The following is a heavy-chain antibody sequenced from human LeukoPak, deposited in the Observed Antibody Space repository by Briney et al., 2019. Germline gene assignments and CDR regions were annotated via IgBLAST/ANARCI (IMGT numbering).Heavy chain of an antibody. CDR1: GGSISNSRNY. J-gene: IGHJ5*02. CDR3: ARAVTDYYYDSSGYFRPPRWFDP. Sequence: KPSETLSLTCTVSGGSISNSRNYWAWIRQPPGRGLEWIGTIHYSGSTYYNPSLKSRVTISVDTSKNQFSLKLSSVTAADTAVYYCARAVTDYYYDSSGYFRPPRWFDPWGQGTLVTVSS. CDR2: IHYSGST. V-gene: IGHV4-39*07. D-gene: IGHD3-22*01.